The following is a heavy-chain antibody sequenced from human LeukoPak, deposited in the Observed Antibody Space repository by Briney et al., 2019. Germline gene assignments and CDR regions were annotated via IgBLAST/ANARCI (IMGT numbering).Heavy chain of an antibody. D-gene: IGHD3-22*01. CDR2: IWYDGSNK. V-gene: IGHV3-33*01. Sequence: PGGSLRLSCAASGFTFSSYGMHWVRQAPGKGLEWVAVIWYDGSNKYYADSVKGRFTISRDNSKNTLYLQMNSLRAEDTAVYYCARDDSSALVPDYWGQGTLVTVSS. CDR3: ARDDSSALVPDY. CDR1: GFTFSSYG. J-gene: IGHJ4*02.